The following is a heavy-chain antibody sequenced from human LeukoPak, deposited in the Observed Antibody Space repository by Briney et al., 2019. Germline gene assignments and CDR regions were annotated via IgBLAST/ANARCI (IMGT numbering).Heavy chain of an antibody. D-gene: IGHD6-25*01. CDR1: GGSISSSSYY. V-gene: IGHV4-39*07. CDR3: AREAALFAYYYYMDV. CDR2: IYYSGST. Sequence: SESLSLTCTVSGGSISSSSYYWGWIRQPPGKGLEWIGSIYYSGSTYYNPSLKSRVTISVDTSKNQFSLKLSSVTAADTAVYYCAREAALFAYYYYMDVWGKGTTVTVSS. J-gene: IGHJ6*03.